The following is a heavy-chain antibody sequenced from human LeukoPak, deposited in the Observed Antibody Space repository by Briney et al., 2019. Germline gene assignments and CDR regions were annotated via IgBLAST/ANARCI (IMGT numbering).Heavy chain of an antibody. V-gene: IGHV3-30*02. Sequence: GGSLRLSCAASGFTFSSYDMHWVRQAPGKGLEWVAFTRFDGSDKYYADSVKGRFTISRDNSKNTLYLQMNSLRAEDTAVHYCANLVGAMAYWGQGTLVTVSS. CDR3: ANLVGAMAY. CDR2: TRFDGSDK. CDR1: GFTFSSYD. D-gene: IGHD1-26*01. J-gene: IGHJ4*02.